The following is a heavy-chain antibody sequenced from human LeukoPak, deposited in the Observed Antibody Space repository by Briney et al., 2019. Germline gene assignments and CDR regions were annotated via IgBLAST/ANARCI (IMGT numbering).Heavy chain of an antibody. Sequence: GESLQISCKGSGYSFTSYWIGWVRQMPGKGLEWMGIIYPGDSDTRYSPSFQGQVIISADKSINTAYLQWSSLKASNTAIYYCAALTSGFDPWGQGTLVTVSS. CDR1: GYSFTSYW. CDR3: AALTSGFDP. CDR2: IYPGDSDT. J-gene: IGHJ5*02. V-gene: IGHV5-51*01.